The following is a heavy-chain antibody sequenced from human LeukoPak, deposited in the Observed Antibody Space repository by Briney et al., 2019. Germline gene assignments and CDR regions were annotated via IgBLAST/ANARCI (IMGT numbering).Heavy chain of an antibody. J-gene: IGHJ4*01. Sequence: GGSLRPSCAASGFTFSDHYIDWVRQAPGKGLEWVGRSRDKGNSYTTAYAASVRGRFTISRDDSKNSLYLQMNSLKIEDTAVYYCTKLARAPRDFDYWGQGTLVTVSS. V-gene: IGHV3-72*01. CDR2: SRDKGNSYTT. CDR3: TKLARAPRDFDY. CDR1: GFTFSDHY. D-gene: IGHD3-10*01.